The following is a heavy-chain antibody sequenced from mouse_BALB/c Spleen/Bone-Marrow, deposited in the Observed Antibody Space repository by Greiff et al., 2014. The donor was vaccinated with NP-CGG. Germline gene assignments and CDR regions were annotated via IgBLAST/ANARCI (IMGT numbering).Heavy chain of an antibody. CDR3: ARSIYDGYSEAMDY. V-gene: IGHV1-54*03. CDR1: GYAFTNYL. J-gene: IGHJ4*01. CDR2: NNPGSGGT. D-gene: IGHD2-3*01. Sequence: QVHVKQSGAELVRPGTSVKVSCKASGYAFTNYLIEWVKQRPGQGLEWIGVNNPGSGGTNYNEKFKGKATLTADKSSSTVYMQLSRLTSDDSAVYFSARSIYDGYSEAMDYWGQGTSVTVSS.